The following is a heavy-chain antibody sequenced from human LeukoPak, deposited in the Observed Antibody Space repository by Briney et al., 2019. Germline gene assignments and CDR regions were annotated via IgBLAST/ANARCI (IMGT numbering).Heavy chain of an antibody. CDR2: ISSSSSYI. J-gene: IGHJ6*02. CDR1: GFTFSSYS. V-gene: IGHV3-21*01. D-gene: IGHD3-10*01. Sequence: PGGSLRLSCAASGFTFSSYSMNWVRQAPGKGLEWVSSISSSSSYIYYADSVKGRFTISRDNAKNSLYPQMNSLRAEDTAVYYCARAPGRVWGVIISPDVWGQGTTVTVSS. CDR3: ARAPGRVWGVIISPDV.